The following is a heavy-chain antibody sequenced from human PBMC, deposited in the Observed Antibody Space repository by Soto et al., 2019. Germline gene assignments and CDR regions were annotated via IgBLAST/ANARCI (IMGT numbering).Heavy chain of an antibody. V-gene: IGHV3-33*01. CDR1: GFTFSSYG. J-gene: IGHJ5*02. CDR2: IWSDGSNK. D-gene: IGHD3-22*01. CDR3: ARYDHDSSGYYHL. Sequence: QVQLVESGGGVVQPGRSLRLSCAASGFTFSSYGMHWVRQAPGKGLEWVAVIWSDGSNKDYADSVKGRFTISRDNSKNTLYLQRNSLRAEDTAVYYCARYDHDSSGYYHLWGQGTMVTVSS.